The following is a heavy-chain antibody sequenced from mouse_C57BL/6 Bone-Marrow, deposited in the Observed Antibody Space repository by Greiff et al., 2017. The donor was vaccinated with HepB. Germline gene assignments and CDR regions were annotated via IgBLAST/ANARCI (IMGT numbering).Heavy chain of an antibody. J-gene: IGHJ3*01. CDR2: IYPGDGDT. Sequence: QVQLQHSGPELVKPGASVKISCKASGYAFSSSWMNWVKQRPGKGLEWIGRIYPGDGDTNYNGKFKGKATLTADKSSSTAYMQLSSLTSEDSAVYFCARGGRATVKGFAYWGQGTLVTVSA. CDR1: GYAFSSSW. V-gene: IGHV1-82*01. D-gene: IGHD1-1*01. CDR3: ARGGRATVKGFAY.